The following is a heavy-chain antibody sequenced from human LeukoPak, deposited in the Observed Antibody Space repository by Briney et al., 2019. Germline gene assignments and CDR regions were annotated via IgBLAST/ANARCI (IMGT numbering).Heavy chain of an antibody. CDR3: ARIIDGDYASLYYFDS. CDR2: VYYTGRS. J-gene: IGHJ4*02. CDR1: GDSMTYTNYF. D-gene: IGHD4-17*01. Sequence: KPSETLSLTCTVSGDSMTYTNYFWGWIRQPPGKALEWIGSVYYTGRSYYNPSLRSRVTISLDTPKTQFSLKLSTVTAADTAVYYCARIIDGDYASLYYFDSWGQGTLVTVSS. V-gene: IGHV4-39*07.